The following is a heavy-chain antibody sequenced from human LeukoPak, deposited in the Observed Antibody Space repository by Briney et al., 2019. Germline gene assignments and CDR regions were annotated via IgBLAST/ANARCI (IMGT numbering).Heavy chain of an antibody. D-gene: IGHD6-19*01. V-gene: IGHV4-34*01. CDR1: GGSFSGYY. Sequence: SETLSLTCAVYGGSFSGYYWSWIRQPPGKGLEWIGEINHSGSTNYNPSLKSRVTISVDTSKNQFSLKLSSVTAADTAVYYCARGGGWSPYYFDYWGQGTLVTVSS. CDR3: ARGGGWSPYYFDY. J-gene: IGHJ4*02. CDR2: INHSGST.